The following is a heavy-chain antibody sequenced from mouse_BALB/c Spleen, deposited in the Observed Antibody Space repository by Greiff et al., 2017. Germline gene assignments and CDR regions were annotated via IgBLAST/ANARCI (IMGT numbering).Heavy chain of an antibody. V-gene: IGHV5-17*02. Sequence: EVHLVESGGGLVQPGGSRKLSCAASGFTFSSFGMHWVRQAPEKGLEWVAYISSGSSTIYYADTVKGRFTISRDNPKNTLFLQMTSLRSEDTAMYYCARGIYSYAMDYWGQGTSVTVSS. CDR1: GFTFSSFG. J-gene: IGHJ4*01. CDR2: ISSGSSTI. CDR3: ARGIYSYAMDY.